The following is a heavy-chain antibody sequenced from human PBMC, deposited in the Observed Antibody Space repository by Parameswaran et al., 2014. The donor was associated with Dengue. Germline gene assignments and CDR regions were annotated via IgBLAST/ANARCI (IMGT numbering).Heavy chain of an antibody. J-gene: IGHJ6*02. CDR3: ARLPGYSSSWYLNYYYYYGMDV. Sequence: WIRQPPGKGLEWVSVIYSGGSTYYNPSLKSRVTISVDTSKNQFSLKLSSVTAADTAVYYCARLPGYSSSWYLNYYYYYGMDVWGQGTTVTVSS. D-gene: IGHD6-13*01. V-gene: IGHV4-39*01. CDR2: IYSGGST.